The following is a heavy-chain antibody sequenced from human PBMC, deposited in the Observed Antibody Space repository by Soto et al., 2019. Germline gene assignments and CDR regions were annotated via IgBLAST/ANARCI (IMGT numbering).Heavy chain of an antibody. D-gene: IGHD3-9*01. CDR3: ARERLRHSFDP. CDR2: IWSDGNNK. V-gene: IGHV3-33*01. J-gene: IGHJ5*02. Sequence: GGSLRLSCAASGFTFSNYAMHWVRQPPGQGLEWVAVIWSDGNNKWYADSVKGRITISRDNSKNTLYLQVNSLRVEDTAMYYCARERLRHSFDPRGQGTPVTVSS. CDR1: GFTFSNYA.